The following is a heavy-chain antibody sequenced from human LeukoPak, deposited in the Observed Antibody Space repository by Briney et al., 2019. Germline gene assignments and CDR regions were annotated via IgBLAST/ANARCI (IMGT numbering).Heavy chain of an antibody. CDR2: ISAYNGNT. CDR3: ARVTTWLLNGPRQSWFDP. Sequence: ASVKVSCKASGYTFTSYGISWVRQAPGQGLEWMGWISAYNGNTNYAQKLQGRVTMTTDTSTSTAYMELRSLRSADTAVYYCARVTTWLLNGPRQSWFDPWGQGTLVTVSS. CDR1: GYTFTSYG. D-gene: IGHD3-22*01. J-gene: IGHJ5*02. V-gene: IGHV1-18*01.